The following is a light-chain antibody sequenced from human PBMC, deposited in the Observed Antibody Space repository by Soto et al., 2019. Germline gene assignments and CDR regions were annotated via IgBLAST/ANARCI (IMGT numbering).Light chain of an antibody. CDR3: QQLFSSPYT. CDR2: WAS. J-gene: IGKJ2*01. V-gene: IGKV4-1*01. CDR1: QSLSHGSVDKFN. Sequence: DIVLTQSPDSLAVSLGERATITCRSSQSLSHGSVDKFNLAWYQQKSGQPPKLLIYWASTRETWVPDRFSGSGSGTDFALTISSLQAEDVAVYHCQQLFSSPYTFGQGTKLE.